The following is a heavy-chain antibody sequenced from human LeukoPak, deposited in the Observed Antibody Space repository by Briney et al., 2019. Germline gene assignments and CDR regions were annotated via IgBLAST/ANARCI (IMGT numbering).Heavy chain of an antibody. CDR1: GYSFATYW. V-gene: IGHV5-51*01. Sequence: GESLKISCKGSGYSFATYWIAWVRQMPGKGLEWMGIIYPDESNIRYSPSFQGQVTISADKSISTTYLQWSILKASDTAIYYCARPPSRGYSSSFEYWGQGTLVTVSS. CDR2: IYPDESNI. CDR3: ARPPSRGYSSSFEY. J-gene: IGHJ4*02. D-gene: IGHD2-2*03.